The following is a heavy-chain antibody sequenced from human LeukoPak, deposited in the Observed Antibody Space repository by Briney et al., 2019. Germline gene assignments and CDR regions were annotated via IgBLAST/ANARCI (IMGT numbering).Heavy chain of an antibody. J-gene: IGHJ4*02. CDR1: GFYFRDHW. CDR3: VKNDGWFHLAQ. D-gene: IGHD6-19*01. CDR2: IKTDGSET. Sequence: GGSLRLSCAASGFYFRDHWMDWVRQTPGKGLEWVGHIKTDGSETYYLDSLKGRISISRDNTNNALYLQMNSLRVEDTAVYYCVKNDGWFHLAQWGQGTLVTVSS. V-gene: IGHV3-7*03.